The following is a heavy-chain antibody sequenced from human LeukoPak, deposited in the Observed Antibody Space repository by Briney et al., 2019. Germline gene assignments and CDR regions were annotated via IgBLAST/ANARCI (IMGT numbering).Heavy chain of an antibody. D-gene: IGHD4-17*01. CDR2: IYHSGST. CDR3: ARGDYGDYEQVY. J-gene: IGHJ4*02. V-gene: IGHV4-38-2*02. CDR1: GYSISSGYY. Sequence: SETLSLTCTVSGYSISSGYYWGWIRQPPGKGLEWIGSIYHSGSTYYNPSLKSQVTISVDTSKNQFSLKLSSVTAADTAVYYCARGDYGDYEQVYWGQGTLVTVSS.